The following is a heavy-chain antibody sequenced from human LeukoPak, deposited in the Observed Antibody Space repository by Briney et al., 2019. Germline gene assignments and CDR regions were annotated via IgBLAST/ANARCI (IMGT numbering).Heavy chain of an antibody. CDR1: GGTFSSYA. CDR3: AREIAAAWTYFDY. V-gene: IGHV1-69*04. Sequence: SVKVSCKASGGTFSSYAISWVRQAPGQGLEWMGRIIPILGIANYAQKFQGRVTITADKSTSTADMELSSLRSEDTAVYYCAREIAAAWTYFDYWGQGTLATVSS. CDR2: IIPILGIA. D-gene: IGHD6-13*01. J-gene: IGHJ4*02.